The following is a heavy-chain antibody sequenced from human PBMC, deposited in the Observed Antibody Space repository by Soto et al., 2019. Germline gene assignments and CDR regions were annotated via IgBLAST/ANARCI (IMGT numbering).Heavy chain of an antibody. Sequence: SETLSLTCTVSGGSISSYYWSWIRQPPGKGLEWIGYIYYSGSTNYNPSLKSRVTISVDTSKNQFSLKLSSVTAADTAVYYCAGSEVWLHLGELSRYYYYMDVWGKGTTVTVSS. D-gene: IGHD3-16*02. CDR1: GGSISSYY. V-gene: IGHV4-59*08. J-gene: IGHJ6*03. CDR2: IYYSGST. CDR3: AGSEVWLHLGELSRYYYYMDV.